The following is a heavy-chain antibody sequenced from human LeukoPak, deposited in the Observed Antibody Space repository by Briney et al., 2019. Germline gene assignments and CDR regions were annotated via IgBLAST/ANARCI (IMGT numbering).Heavy chain of an antibody. CDR2: INPNSGGT. J-gene: IGHJ3*02. CDR1: GYTFTGYY. Sequence: ASVKVSCKASGYTFTGYYMHWVRQAPGQGLEWMGWINPNSGGTNYARKFQGRVTMTRDTSISTAYMELSRLRSDDTAVYYCARATVLRFLEWLSIDAFDIWGQGTMVTVSS. V-gene: IGHV1-2*02. CDR3: ARATVLRFLEWLSIDAFDI. D-gene: IGHD3-3*01.